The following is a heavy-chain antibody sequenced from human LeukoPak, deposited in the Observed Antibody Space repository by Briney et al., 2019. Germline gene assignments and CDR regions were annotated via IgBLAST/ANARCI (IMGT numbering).Heavy chain of an antibody. D-gene: IGHD3-22*01. V-gene: IGHV4-34*01. CDR1: GGSFSGYY. Sequence: PSETLSLTCAVYGGSFSGYYWSWIRQPPGNGLEWIGEINHSGSTNYNPSLKSRVTISVDTSKNQFSLKLSSVTAADTAVYYCARGHHYYDSSGSLDYWGQGTLVTVSS. CDR2: INHSGST. J-gene: IGHJ4*02. CDR3: ARGHHYYDSSGSLDY.